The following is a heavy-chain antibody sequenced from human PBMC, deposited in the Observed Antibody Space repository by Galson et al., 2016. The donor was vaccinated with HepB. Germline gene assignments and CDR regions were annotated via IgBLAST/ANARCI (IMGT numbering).Heavy chain of an antibody. CDR2: IYYTGNT. D-gene: IGHD5-12*01. Sequence: TLSLTCTVSGGSVSSGGYYWSWLRQHPEKGLEWIGYIYYTGNTYYNPALESRVAMSMDTSQNQISLKVTSVTVADTAVYYSAREGSGYLSGYFDYWGQGTLVTVSS. J-gene: IGHJ4*02. CDR3: AREGSGYLSGYFDY. CDR1: GGSVSSGGYY. V-gene: IGHV4-31*03.